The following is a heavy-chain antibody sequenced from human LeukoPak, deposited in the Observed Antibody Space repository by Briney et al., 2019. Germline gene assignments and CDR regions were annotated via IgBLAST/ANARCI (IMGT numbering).Heavy chain of an antibody. V-gene: IGHV3-23*01. D-gene: IGHD2-2*01. CDR1: GFTFSSYA. Sequence: GGSLRLSCAASGFTFSSYAMTWIRQAPGKGLEWVSAISTSGDSTYYADSVRGRFTISRDNSKNTLYLQMTSLRAEDTAVYYCARKVYHRFDYWGQGTLVTVSS. CDR3: ARKVYHRFDY. CDR2: ISTSGDST. J-gene: IGHJ4*02.